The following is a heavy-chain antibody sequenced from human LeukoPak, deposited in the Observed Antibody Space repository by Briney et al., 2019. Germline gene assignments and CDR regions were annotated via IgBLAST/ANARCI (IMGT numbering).Heavy chain of an antibody. CDR2: ISTQSGNT. D-gene: IGHD3-16*01. J-gene: IGHJ5*02. CDR1: GYTLTSYG. V-gene: IGHV1-18*01. Sequence: ASVKVSCKASGYTLTSYGINWMRQAPGQGVEWMGWISTQSGNTNYAQKVQGRLTLTTDRSTNTAYMELRSLRSDDTAVYYCARAAVVTASTETFDPWGQGTLVTVSS. CDR3: ARAAVVTASTETFDP.